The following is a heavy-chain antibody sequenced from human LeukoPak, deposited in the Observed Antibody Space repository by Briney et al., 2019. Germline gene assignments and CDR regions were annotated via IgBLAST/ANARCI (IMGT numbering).Heavy chain of an antibody. Sequence: SGGSLRLSCAASGFTFSSYAMHWVRQAPGKGLEWVAVISYDGSNKYYADSVKGRFTISRDNSKNTLYLQMNSLRAEDTAVYYCAKGFYYYGSGSYDYWGQGTLVTVSS. D-gene: IGHD3-10*01. CDR2: ISYDGSNK. J-gene: IGHJ4*02. CDR1: GFTFSSYA. V-gene: IGHV3-30-3*01. CDR3: AKGFYYYGSGSYDY.